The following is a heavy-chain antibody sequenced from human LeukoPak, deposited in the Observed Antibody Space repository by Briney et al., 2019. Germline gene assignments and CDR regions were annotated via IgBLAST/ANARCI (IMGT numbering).Heavy chain of an antibody. CDR2: ISAYNGNT. Sequence: GASVKVSCKASGYTFTSYGISWVRQAPGQGLEWMGWISAYNGNTNYAQKLQGRVTITTDESTSTAYMELSSLRSEDTAVYYCARDRTDFWSGYYEGNWFDPWGQGTLVTVSS. CDR3: ARDRTDFWSGYYEGNWFDP. D-gene: IGHD3-3*01. J-gene: IGHJ5*02. V-gene: IGHV1-18*01. CDR1: GYTFTSYG.